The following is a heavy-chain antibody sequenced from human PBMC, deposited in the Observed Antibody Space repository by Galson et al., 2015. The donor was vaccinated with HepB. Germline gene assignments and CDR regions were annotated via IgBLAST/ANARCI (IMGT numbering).Heavy chain of an antibody. CDR1: GFTFSSYS. CDR2: ISSSSSTI. J-gene: IGHJ6*02. V-gene: IGHV3-48*01. CDR3: ARLAGTRNSSSWPSYYYGMDV. Sequence: SLRLSCAASGFTFSSYSMNWVRQAPGKGLEWVSYISSSSSTIYYADSVKGRFTISRDNAKNSLYLQMNSLRAEDTAVYYCARLAGTRNSSSWPSYYYGMDVWGQGTTVTVSS. D-gene: IGHD6-13*01.